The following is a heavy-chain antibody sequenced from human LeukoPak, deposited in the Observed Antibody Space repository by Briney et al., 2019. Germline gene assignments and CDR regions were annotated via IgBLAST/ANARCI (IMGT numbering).Heavy chain of an antibody. V-gene: IGHV4-30-4*01. D-gene: IGHD3-10*01. CDR3: ARVADLGSEV. CDR2: IYYSGIP. Sequence: SETLSLTCTVSGGSISGGDYYWSWIRQTPGKGLEWIGYIYYSGIPYYNPSLRSRVTISRDTSKNQFSLRLSSVTAADTAVYYCARVADLGSEVWGPGTLVTVSS. CDR1: GGSISGGDYY. J-gene: IGHJ4*02.